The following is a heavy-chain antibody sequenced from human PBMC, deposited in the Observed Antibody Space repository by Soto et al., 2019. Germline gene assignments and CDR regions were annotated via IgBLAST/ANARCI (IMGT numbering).Heavy chain of an antibody. Sequence: SETLSLTCTVSGGSISSYYLSCIRQPPGKGLEWIGYIYYSGSTNYNPSLKSRVTISVDTSKNQFSLKLSSVTAADTAVYYCARGLQLNYYYYYGMDVWGQGTTVTVSS. J-gene: IGHJ6*02. CDR2: IYYSGST. D-gene: IGHD1-1*01. CDR3: ARGLQLNYYYYYGMDV. V-gene: IGHV4-59*01. CDR1: GGSISSYY.